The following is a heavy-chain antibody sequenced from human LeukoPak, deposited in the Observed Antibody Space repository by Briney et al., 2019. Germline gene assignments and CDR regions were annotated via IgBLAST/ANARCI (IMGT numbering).Heavy chain of an antibody. CDR2: IYTSGST. V-gene: IGHV4-4*07. CDR1: SGPISTYY. J-gene: IGHJ3*02. CDR3: ARGLGFCSGGTCYDAFDI. Sequence: SETLSLTCTVSSGPISTYYWSWIRQAAAKGLDWIGRIYTSGSTNFNPSLKSRVPMSLDTSKNQFSLKLTSVTAADTAVYYCARGLGFCSGGTCYDAFDIWGQGTMVIVSS. D-gene: IGHD2-15*01.